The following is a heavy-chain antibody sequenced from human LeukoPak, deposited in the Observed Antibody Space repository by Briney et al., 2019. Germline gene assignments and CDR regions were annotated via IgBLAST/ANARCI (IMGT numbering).Heavy chain of an antibody. V-gene: IGHV1-2*02. Sequence: ASVKVSCKASGFTFNAYNIHWVRQAPGQGLEWMGWINPKSGGANYAQKFQGRVTMTWDTSISTAYMELSSLRSEDTAVYYCAREALGVGFGELLRYFDYWGQGTLVTVSS. CDR1: GFTFNAYN. CDR3: AREALGVGFGELLRYFDY. D-gene: IGHD3-10*01. CDR2: INPKSGGA. J-gene: IGHJ4*02.